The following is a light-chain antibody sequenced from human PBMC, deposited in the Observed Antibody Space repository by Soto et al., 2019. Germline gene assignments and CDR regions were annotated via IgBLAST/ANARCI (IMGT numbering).Light chain of an antibody. CDR1: SSNIGAGYD. Sequence: QSVLTQPPSVSGAPGQRVTISCTGSSSNIGAGYDVHWYQQLPGTAPKLLIYGNSNRPSGVPDRFSGSKSGTSASLAITGLHXEDEADYYCQSYDSSLSGVVFGGGTKLTV. V-gene: IGLV1-40*01. CDR2: GNS. CDR3: QSYDSSLSGVV. J-gene: IGLJ2*01.